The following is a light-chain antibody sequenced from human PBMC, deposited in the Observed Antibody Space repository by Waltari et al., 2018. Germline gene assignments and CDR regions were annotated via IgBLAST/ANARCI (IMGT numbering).Light chain of an antibody. CDR2: EVT. Sequence: QSALPQPPSASGSPGQSVTISCTGTSSDVGAYNYVSWYQQYPDKAPKLMIYEVTKRPPGVPDRFSGSKSGNTASLTVSGLQAEDEADYYCISYAGNNKYVLGAGTKVTVL. J-gene: IGLJ1*01. CDR3: ISYAGNNKYV. V-gene: IGLV2-8*01. CDR1: SSDVGAYNY.